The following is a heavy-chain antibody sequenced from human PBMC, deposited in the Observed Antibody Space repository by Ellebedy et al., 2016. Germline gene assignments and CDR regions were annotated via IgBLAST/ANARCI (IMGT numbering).Heavy chain of an antibody. J-gene: IGHJ6*02. CDR2: ISWNSGSI. V-gene: IGHV3-9*01. Sequence: SLKISXAASGFTFDDYAMHWVRQAPGKGLEWVSGISWNSGSIGYADSVKGRFTISRDNAKNSLYLQMNSLRAEDTALYYCAKDGDDSSGYYNYYYGMDVWGQGTTVTVSS. CDR1: GFTFDDYA. CDR3: AKDGDDSSGYYNYYYGMDV. D-gene: IGHD3-22*01.